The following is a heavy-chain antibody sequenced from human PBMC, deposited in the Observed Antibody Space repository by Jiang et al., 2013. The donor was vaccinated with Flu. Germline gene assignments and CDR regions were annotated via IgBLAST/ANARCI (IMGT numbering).Heavy chain of an antibody. V-gene: IGHV1-2*06. J-gene: IGHJ6*02. CDR1: GYTLTDYY. CDR2: INPNSGGT. D-gene: IGHD3-10*01. CDR3: VRGSHYYGSGTYLMDV. Sequence: QLVESGTEVKKPGASVKVSCKASGYTLTDYYMHWVRQAPGQGLEWMGRINPNSGGTNYAQKFQGRVTLTRDTSISTAYMELSSLRSDDTAMYYCVRGSHYYGSGTYLMDVWGQGTTVTVSS.